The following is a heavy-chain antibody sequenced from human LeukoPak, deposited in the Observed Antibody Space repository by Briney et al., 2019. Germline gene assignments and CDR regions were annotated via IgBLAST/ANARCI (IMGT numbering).Heavy chain of an antibody. V-gene: IGHV3-13*01. Sequence: VGSLRLSCAASGFTFSSYDMHWVRQASGKVLNSVSAIGTAGDTYYPGSVKGRFTISRENAKNSLYLQMNSLRAGDTAVYFFPAGDGIRYFDWLLSPGTFDIWGQGTMVTVSS. CDR2: IGTAGDT. CDR3: PAGDGIRYFDWLLSPGTFDI. D-gene: IGHD3-9*01. J-gene: IGHJ3*02. CDR1: GFTFSSYD.